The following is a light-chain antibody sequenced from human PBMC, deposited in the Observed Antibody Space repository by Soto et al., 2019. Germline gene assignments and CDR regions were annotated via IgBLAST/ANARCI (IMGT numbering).Light chain of an antibody. Sequence: SVPTQPASVSGSPGQSITISCTETSSDVGSYNLVSWYQQHPGKAPKLMIYEVSKRPSGVSNRFSGSKSGNTASLTISGLQAEDEADYYCCSYAGSSTYVFGTGTKVTV. J-gene: IGLJ1*01. V-gene: IGLV2-23*02. CDR3: CSYAGSSTYV. CDR1: SSDVGSYNL. CDR2: EVS.